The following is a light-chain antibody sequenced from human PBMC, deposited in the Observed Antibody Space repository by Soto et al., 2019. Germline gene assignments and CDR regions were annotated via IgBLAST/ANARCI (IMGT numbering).Light chain of an antibody. CDR1: SSDVGGYDY. CDR3: SSYTNSITHV. V-gene: IGLV2-14*03. Sequence: QSVLTQPASVSGFPGQSITISCTGTSSDVGGYDYVSWYQQHPGKAPKLMIYGVSNRPSGVSNRFSGSKSGNTASLTISGLQAEDEADYYCSSYTNSITHVFGGGTKLTVL. CDR2: GVS. J-gene: IGLJ3*02.